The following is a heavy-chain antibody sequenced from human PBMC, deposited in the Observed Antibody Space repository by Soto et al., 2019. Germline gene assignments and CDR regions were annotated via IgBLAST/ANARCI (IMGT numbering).Heavy chain of an antibody. V-gene: IGHV1-69*06. J-gene: IGHJ3*02. CDR3: ARGWYYYDSSGYAFDT. Sequence: QVQLVQSGAEVKKPGSSVKVSCKTSGGTFSSYAISWVRQAPGQGLEWMGGIIPIFGTANYAQKFQGRVTISADKSTSTAYMELSSLRSEDTALYYCARGWYYYDSSGYAFDTWGQGTMVTVSS. CDR2: IIPIFGTA. CDR1: GGTFSSYA. D-gene: IGHD3-22*01.